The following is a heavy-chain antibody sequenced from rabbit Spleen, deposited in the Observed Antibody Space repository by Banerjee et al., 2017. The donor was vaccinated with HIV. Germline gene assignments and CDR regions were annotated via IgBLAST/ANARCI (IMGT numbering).Heavy chain of an antibody. CDR2: IYGGSDTK. CDR1: GFSFSSVYY. D-gene: IGHD1-1*01. J-gene: IGHJ3*01. Sequence: QQLVESGGGLVKPGASLTLTCTASGFSFSSVYYMCWVRQAPGKGLEWIGCIYGGSDTKWYASWAKGRFTISTPSSTTVTLQMTSLTAADTATYFCARSPDSGIPSISMTRLNLWGPGTLVTVS. CDR3: ARSPDSGIPSISMTRLNL. V-gene: IGHV1S40*01.